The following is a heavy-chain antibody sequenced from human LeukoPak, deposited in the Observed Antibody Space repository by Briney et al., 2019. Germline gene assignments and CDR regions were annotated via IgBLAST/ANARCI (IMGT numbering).Heavy chain of an antibody. CDR3: ARADFIDAGPYLIGP. V-gene: IGHV1-2*02. J-gene: IGHJ5*02. CDR1: GYSFTDYY. Sequence: ASVKVSCKTSGYSFTDYYIHWVRHAPGQGLEWMGWINTKSGRTSSARKFQGRVTMTRHPSITTVYMDMAWLTSDDTAIYFCARADFIDAGPYLIGPWGQGTLVTVSS. D-gene: IGHD3-3*01. CDR2: INTKSGRT.